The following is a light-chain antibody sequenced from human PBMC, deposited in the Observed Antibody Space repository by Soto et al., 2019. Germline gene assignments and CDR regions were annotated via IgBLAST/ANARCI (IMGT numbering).Light chain of an antibody. Sequence: DIQMTQSPSSVSASVGDRVTITCRASQDITFWLAWYQQKPGQAPKFLIYAASSLQRGVPTRFSGSGSGTDFTFTISSLQPEDSATYYCLQSNSFPLAFGGGNRVEI. V-gene: IGKV1-12*01. CDR1: QDITFW. J-gene: IGKJ4*01. CDR3: LQSNSFPLA. CDR2: AAS.